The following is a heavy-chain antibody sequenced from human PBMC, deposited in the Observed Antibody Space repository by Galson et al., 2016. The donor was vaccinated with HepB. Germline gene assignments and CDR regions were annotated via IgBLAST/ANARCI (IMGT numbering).Heavy chain of an antibody. CDR1: GFSLSTSGEA. CDR2: IYWDDDK. V-gene: IGHV2-5*02. CDR3: AHRGYVWGTYRDWFDP. J-gene: IGHJ5*02. Sequence: PALVKPTQTLTLTCTFSGFSLSTSGEAVAWIRQPPGKALEWLALIYWDDDKRYSPSLKNRLTISMDTSRDQVVLTMTNMDPVDTATYYCAHRGYVWGTYRDWFDPWGQGTLVTVSS. D-gene: IGHD3-16*02.